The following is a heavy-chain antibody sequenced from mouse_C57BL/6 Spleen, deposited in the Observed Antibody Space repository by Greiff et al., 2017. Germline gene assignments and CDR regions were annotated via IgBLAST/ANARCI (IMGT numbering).Heavy chain of an antibody. CDR1: GYTFTSYW. V-gene: IGHV1-52*01. CDR3: ARMKLGVYAMDY. D-gene: IGHD4-1*01. J-gene: IGHJ4*01. CDR2: IDPSDSET. Sequence: QVQLQQPGAELVRPGSSVKLSCKASGYTFTSYWMHWVKQRPIQGLEWIGNIDPSDSETHYNQKFKDKATLTVDKSSSTAYMQLSSLTSEDSAVYYCARMKLGVYAMDYWGQGTSVTVSA.